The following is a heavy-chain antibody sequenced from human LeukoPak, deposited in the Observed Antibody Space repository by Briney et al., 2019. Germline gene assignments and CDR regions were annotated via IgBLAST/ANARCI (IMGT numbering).Heavy chain of an antibody. V-gene: IGHV4-30-4*08. Sequence: SQTLSLGRKVSRGSMSRGDYYWSWIRQPPGTGLGWSGYIYYIGSTYYNPSLKSRVTISVDTSKNQFSLKLSSVTAADTAVYYCARGEYYYDSSGYRYWGQGTLVTVSS. D-gene: IGHD3-22*01. CDR2: IYYIGST. J-gene: IGHJ4*02. CDR1: RGSMSRGDYY. CDR3: ARGEYYYDSSGYRY.